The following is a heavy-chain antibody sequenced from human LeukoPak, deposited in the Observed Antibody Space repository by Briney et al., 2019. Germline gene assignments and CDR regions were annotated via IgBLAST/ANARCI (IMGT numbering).Heavy chain of an antibody. V-gene: IGHV1-69*04. D-gene: IGHD1-26*01. J-gene: IGHJ4*02. CDR2: IIPILGIA. CDR1: GYTFTSYG. Sequence: SVKVSCKASGYTFTSYGISWVRQAPGQGLEWMGRIIPILGIANYAQKFQGRVTLTADKSTSTAYMELSSLRSEDTAVYYCARAGGLGSLDYWGQGTLVTVSS. CDR3: ARAGGLGSLDY.